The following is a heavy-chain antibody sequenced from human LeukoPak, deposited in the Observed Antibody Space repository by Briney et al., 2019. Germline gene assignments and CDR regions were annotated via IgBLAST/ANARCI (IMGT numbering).Heavy chain of an antibody. CDR1: GYTFTDYY. J-gene: IGHJ3*02. CDR2: INPNSGGT. D-gene: IGHD5-18*01. CDR3: ARGMELWWPIDAFDI. V-gene: IGHV1-2*02. Sequence: ASVKVSCKTSGYTFTDYYMHWVRQAPGRGLEWMGWINPNSGGTNYAQKFQGRVTMTRDTSISTAYMELSSLRSDDTAVYYCARGMELWWPIDAFDIWGQGTMVTVSS.